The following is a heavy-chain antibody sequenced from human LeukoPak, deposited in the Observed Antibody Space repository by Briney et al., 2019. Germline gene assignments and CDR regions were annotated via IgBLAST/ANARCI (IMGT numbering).Heavy chain of an antibody. Sequence: PGGSLRLSCAASGFIFSTYWMTWVRQAPGKGLEWVANIKRDGSVKNYMDSVKGRFTISRDNAKNSLYLQMNSLRAEDTAVYYCAKVFNRYCSTTSCYMAAFDIWGQGTMVTVSS. J-gene: IGHJ3*02. D-gene: IGHD2-2*02. CDR1: GFIFSTYW. V-gene: IGHV3-7*01. CDR3: AKVFNRYCSTTSCYMAAFDI. CDR2: IKRDGSVK.